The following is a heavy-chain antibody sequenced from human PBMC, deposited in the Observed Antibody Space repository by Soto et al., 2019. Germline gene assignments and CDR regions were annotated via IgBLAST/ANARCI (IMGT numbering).Heavy chain of an antibody. J-gene: IGHJ4*02. CDR2: IYYSGST. D-gene: IGHD4-17*01. CDR1: GGSVISGSYC. Sequence: SETLSLTCTVSGGSVISGSYCCICIRQPPGKGLELIGYIYYSGSTNYNPSLKSRVTISVDTSKNQFSLKLSSVTAADTAVYYCARGPLTTVTYDYWGQGTLVTVSS. CDR3: ARGPLTTVTYDY. V-gene: IGHV4-61*01.